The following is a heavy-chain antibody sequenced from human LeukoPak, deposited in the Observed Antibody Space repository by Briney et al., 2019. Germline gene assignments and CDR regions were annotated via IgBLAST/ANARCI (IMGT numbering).Heavy chain of an antibody. CDR2: TSGSGGST. CDR1: GFTFSSYG. V-gene: IGHV3-23*01. Sequence: GGTLRLSCAASGFTFSSYGMSWVRQAPGKGLEWVSATSGSGGSTYYADSVKGRFTISRDNSKNTLYLQMNSLRAEDTAVYYCASYRDGYFDIWGQGTMVTVSS. J-gene: IGHJ3*02. CDR3: ASYRDGYFDI. D-gene: IGHD5-24*01.